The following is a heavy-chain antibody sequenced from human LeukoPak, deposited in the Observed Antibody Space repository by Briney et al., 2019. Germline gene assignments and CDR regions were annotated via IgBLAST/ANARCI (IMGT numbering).Heavy chain of an antibody. CDR2: IYPGDSDT. CDR3: AIAYDSSGYYRTPFDY. D-gene: IGHD3-22*01. CDR1: GYSFTSYW. Sequence: ESLKISCKGSGYSFTSYWIGWVRQMPGKGLEWMGIIYPGDSDTRYSPSFQGQVTISADKSISTAYLQWSSLKASDTAMYYCAIAYDSSGYYRTPFDYWGQGTLVTVSS. J-gene: IGHJ4*02. V-gene: IGHV5-51*01.